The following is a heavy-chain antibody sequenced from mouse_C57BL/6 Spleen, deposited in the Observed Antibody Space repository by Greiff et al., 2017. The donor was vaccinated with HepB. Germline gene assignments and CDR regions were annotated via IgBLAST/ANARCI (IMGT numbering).Heavy chain of an antibody. CDR3: ARQGITTVVGGYFDV. CDR2: ISSGGSYT. J-gene: IGHJ1*03. Sequence: EVQGVESGGDLVKPGGSLKLSCAASGFTFSSYGMSWVRQTPDKRLEWVATISSGGSYTYYPDSVKGRFTISRDNAKNTLYLQMSSLKSEDTAMYYCARQGITTVVGGYFDVWGTGTTVTVSS. CDR1: GFTFSSYG. D-gene: IGHD1-1*01. V-gene: IGHV5-6*01.